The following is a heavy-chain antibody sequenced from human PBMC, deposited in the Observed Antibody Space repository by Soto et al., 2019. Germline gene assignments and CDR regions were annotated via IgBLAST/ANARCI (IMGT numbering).Heavy chain of an antibody. V-gene: IGHV4-31*03. Sequence: SETLSLTCTVSGGSISSGGYYWSWIRQHPGKGLEWIGYIYYSGSTYYNPSLKSRVTISVDTSKNQFSLKLSSVTAADTAVYYCARRGYSGYDHFYFDYWGQGTLVTVSS. CDR1: GGSISSGGYY. D-gene: IGHD5-12*01. CDR3: ARRGYSGYDHFYFDY. J-gene: IGHJ4*02. CDR2: IYYSGST.